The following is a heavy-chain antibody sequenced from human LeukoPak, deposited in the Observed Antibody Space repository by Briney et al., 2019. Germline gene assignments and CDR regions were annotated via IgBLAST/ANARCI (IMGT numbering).Heavy chain of an antibody. CDR3: ARDMVYYDSSGYYSS. V-gene: IGHV3-21*01. Sequence: GGSLRLSCAASGFTLSSYSMNWVRQAPGKGLEWVSSISSSSSYIYYADSVKGRFTISRDNAKNSLYLQMNSLRAEDTAVYYCARDMVYYDSSGYYSSWGQGTLVTVSS. D-gene: IGHD3-22*01. J-gene: IGHJ4*02. CDR1: GFTLSSYS. CDR2: ISSSSSYI.